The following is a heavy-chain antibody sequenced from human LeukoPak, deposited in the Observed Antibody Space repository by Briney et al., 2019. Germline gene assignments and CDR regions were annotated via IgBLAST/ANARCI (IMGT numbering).Heavy chain of an antibody. CDR1: GYTSTNYG. Sequence: ASVKASCAASGYTSTNYGICWVRQAPGQGLEWMGWISGYNGNTNCAQKFQGRVTMTTDTSTTTAYMELRSLTSDDTAVYYCARGGAGYDDYWGDGNPVSVSS. CDR2: ISGYNGNT. D-gene: IGHD5-12*01. J-gene: IGHJ4*03. V-gene: IGHV1-18*01. CDR3: ARGGAGYDDY.